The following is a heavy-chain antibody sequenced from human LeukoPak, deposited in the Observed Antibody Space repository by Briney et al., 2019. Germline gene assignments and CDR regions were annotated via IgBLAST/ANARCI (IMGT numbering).Heavy chain of an antibody. CDR2: IIPIFGTA. J-gene: IGHJ5*02. CDR3: ARVEKYYGSGSYSNWFDP. Sequence: SVKVSCKASGGTFSSYAISWVRQAPGQGLEWMGGIIPIFGTANYAQKFQGRVTITADKSTSTAYMELSSLRSEDTAVYYCARVEKYYGSGSYSNWFDPWGQGTLVTVSS. D-gene: IGHD3-10*01. V-gene: IGHV1-69*06. CDR1: GGTFSSYA.